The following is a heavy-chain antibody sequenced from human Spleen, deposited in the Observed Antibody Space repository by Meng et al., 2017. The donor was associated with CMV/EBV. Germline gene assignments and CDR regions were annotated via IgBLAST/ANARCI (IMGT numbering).Heavy chain of an antibody. CDR3: AREQRKLDY. CDR1: GFTFSSYD. V-gene: IGHV1-8*03. D-gene: IGHD1-14*01. J-gene: IGHJ4*02. CDR2: MNPNSNTT. Sequence: ASVKVSCKTSGFTFSSYDINWVRQATGQGLEWMGWMNPNSNTTGYAQKFHGRVTITRNTSTTTAYIELSSLRSEDTAVYYCAREQRKLDYWGQGTLVTVSS.